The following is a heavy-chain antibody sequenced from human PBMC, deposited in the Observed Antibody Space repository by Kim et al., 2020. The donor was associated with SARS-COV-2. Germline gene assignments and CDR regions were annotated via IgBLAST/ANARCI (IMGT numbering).Heavy chain of an antibody. D-gene: IGHD3-16*01. CDR3: ARSGPLGVAWANTEDY. V-gene: IGHV1-2*02. CDR2: INPNSGGT. Sequence: ASVKVSCKASGYTFTGYYMHWVRQAPGQGLEWMGWINPNSGGTNYAQKFQGRVTMTRDTSISTAYMELSRLRSDDTAVYYCARSGPLGVAWANTEDYWGQGTLVTVSS. CDR1: GYTFTGYY. J-gene: IGHJ4*02.